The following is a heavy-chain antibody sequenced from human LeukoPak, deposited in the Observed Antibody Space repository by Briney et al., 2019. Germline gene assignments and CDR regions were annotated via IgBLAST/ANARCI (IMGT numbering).Heavy chain of an antibody. D-gene: IGHD2-21*02. J-gene: IGHJ5*02. Sequence: ASVKVSCKASGYTFTSYDIHWVRQATGQGLEWMGWMNPNSGNTGYAQKFQGRVTMTRNTSISTAYMELSSLRSEDTAVYYCARGEVTYNWFDPWGQGTLVTVSS. CDR1: GYTFTSYD. CDR2: MNPNSGNT. V-gene: IGHV1-8*01. CDR3: ARGEVTYNWFDP.